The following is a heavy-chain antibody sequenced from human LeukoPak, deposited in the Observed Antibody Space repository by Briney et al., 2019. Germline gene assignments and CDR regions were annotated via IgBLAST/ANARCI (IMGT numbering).Heavy chain of an antibody. V-gene: IGHV1-69*01. D-gene: IGHD3-10*01. CDR1: GGTFSSYA. CDR2: IIPIFGTA. CDR3: ARDLRESYYDAFDI. J-gene: IGHJ3*02. Sequence: SVKVSCKASGGTFSSYAISWVRQAPGQGLEWMGGIIPIFGTANYAQKFQGRVTITVDESTSTAYMELSSLRSEDTAVYYCARDLRESYYDAFDIWGQGTMVTVSS.